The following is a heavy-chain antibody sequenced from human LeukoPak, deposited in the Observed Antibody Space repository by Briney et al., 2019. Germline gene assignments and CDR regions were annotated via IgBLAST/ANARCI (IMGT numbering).Heavy chain of an antibody. V-gene: IGHV4-59*08. CDR1: GGSISSCY. CDR2: IYYSGST. J-gene: IGHJ6*02. Sequence: SETLSLTCTVSGGSISSCYWSWIRQPPGKGLEWIGYIYYSGSTNYNPSLKSRVTISVDTSKNQFSLKLSSVTAADTAVYYCARHQGYYYYYGMDVWGQGTTVTVSS. CDR3: ARHQGYYYYYGMDV.